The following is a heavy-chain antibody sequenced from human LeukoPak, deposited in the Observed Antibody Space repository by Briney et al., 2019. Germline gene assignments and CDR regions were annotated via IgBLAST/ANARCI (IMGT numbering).Heavy chain of an antibody. Sequence: GASVKVSCKASGGTFSSYAISWVRQAPGQGLEWMGGIIPIFGTANYAQKFQGRVTMTRDTSTSTVYMELRSLRSEDTAVYYCARDHYHKIHSVMVTAPDYWGQGTLVIVSS. D-gene: IGHD2-21*02. CDR1: GGTFSSYA. V-gene: IGHV1-69*05. CDR2: IIPIFGTA. CDR3: ARDHYHKIHSVMVTAPDY. J-gene: IGHJ4*02.